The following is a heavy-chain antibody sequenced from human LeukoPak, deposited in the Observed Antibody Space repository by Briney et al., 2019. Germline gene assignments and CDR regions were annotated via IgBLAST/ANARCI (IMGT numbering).Heavy chain of an antibody. Sequence: GGSLRLSCSASGFTVSSNYMSWVRQAPGKGLEWVSVIYSGGSTYYADSVKGRFTISRDNSKNTLYLQMNSLRAEDTAVYYCARAGYSYGTDYWGQGTLVTVSS. CDR3: ARAGYSYGTDY. CDR2: IYSGGST. V-gene: IGHV3-53*01. CDR1: GFTVSSNY. D-gene: IGHD5-18*01. J-gene: IGHJ4*02.